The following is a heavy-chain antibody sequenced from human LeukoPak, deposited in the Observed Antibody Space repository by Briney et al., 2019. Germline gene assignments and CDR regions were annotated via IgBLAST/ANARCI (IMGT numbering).Heavy chain of an antibody. V-gene: IGHV3-48*03. CDR3: ARGHSSSPNWFDP. J-gene: IGHJ5*02. CDR1: GFTFSSYE. Sequence: PGGSLRLSCAASGFTFSSYEMNWVRQAPGKGLEWVSYISSSGSTIYYADSVKGRFTISRDNAKNSLYLQMNSLGAEDTAVYYCARGHSSSPNWFDPWGQGTLVTVSS. D-gene: IGHD6-13*01. CDR2: ISSSGSTI.